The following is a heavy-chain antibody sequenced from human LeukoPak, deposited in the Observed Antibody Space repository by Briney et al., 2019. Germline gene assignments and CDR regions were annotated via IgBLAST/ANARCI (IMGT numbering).Heavy chain of an antibody. CDR3: ARDDNSEYSDDAFDI. D-gene: IGHD2/OR15-2a*01. J-gene: IGHJ3*02. V-gene: IGHV4-4*07. CDR2: IHTRGGT. Sequence: PSETLSLTCSVSGASTSSYYWSWLRQPAGKGLEWIGRIHTRGGTEYNPSLKSRVTMSVDTSKNQFSLKLTSVTAVDTAVYFCARDDNSEYSDDAFDIWGQGTLVTVSS. CDR1: GASTSSYY.